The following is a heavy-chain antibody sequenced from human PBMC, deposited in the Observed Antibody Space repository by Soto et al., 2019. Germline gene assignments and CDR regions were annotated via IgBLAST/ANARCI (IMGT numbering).Heavy chain of an antibody. CDR1: GFTFSSYS. CDR2: ISSSSSYI. D-gene: IGHD5-12*01. V-gene: IGHV3-21*01. J-gene: IGHJ5*02. Sequence: EVPLVESGGGLVKPGGSLRLSCAASGFTFSSYSMNWVRQAPGKGLEWVSSISSSSSYIYYADSVKGRFTISRDNAKNSLYLQMNSLRAEDTAVYYCARDQVATIGGRWFDPWGQGTLVTVSS. CDR3: ARDQVATIGGRWFDP.